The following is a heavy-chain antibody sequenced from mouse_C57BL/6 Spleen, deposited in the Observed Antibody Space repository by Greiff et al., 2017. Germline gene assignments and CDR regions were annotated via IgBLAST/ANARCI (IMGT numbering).Heavy chain of an antibody. CDR3: ARGEYSNYGVFFDY. D-gene: IGHD2-5*01. CDR1: GYTFTSYW. CDR2: IYPGSGST. V-gene: IGHV1-55*01. J-gene: IGHJ2*01. Sequence: QVQLKQSGAELVKPGASVKMSCKASGYTFTSYWITWVKQRPGQGLEWIGDIYPGSGSTNYNEKFKSKATLTVDTSSSTAYMQLSSLTSEDSAVYYCARGEYSNYGVFFDYWGKGTTLTVSS.